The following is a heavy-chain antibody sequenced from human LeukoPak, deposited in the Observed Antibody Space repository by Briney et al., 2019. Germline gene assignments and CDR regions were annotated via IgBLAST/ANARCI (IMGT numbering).Heavy chain of an antibody. J-gene: IGHJ4*02. CDR1: GFTFSSYG. V-gene: IGHV3-33*01. Sequence: GGSLRLSCAASGFTFSSYGMHWVRQAPGKGLEWVAVIWYDGSNKYYADSVKGRFTISRDNSKNTLYLQMNSLRAEDTAVYYCARDHAWFGEFHPRHFDYWGQGTPVTVSS. D-gene: IGHD3-10*01. CDR3: ARDHAWFGEFHPRHFDY. CDR2: IWYDGSNK.